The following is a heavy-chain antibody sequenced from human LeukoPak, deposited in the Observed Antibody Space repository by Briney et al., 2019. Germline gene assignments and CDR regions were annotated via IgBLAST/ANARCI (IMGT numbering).Heavy chain of an antibody. CDR3: AKVPRSSSWPYYFDY. D-gene: IGHD6-13*01. CDR2: ISYDGSNK. CDR1: GFTFSSYG. Sequence: GRSLRLSCAASGFTFSSYGMHWVRQAPGKGLEWVAVISYDGSNKYYADSVKGRFTISRDNSKNTLYLQMNSLRAEDTAVYYCAKVPRSSSWPYYFDYWGQGTLVTVSS. V-gene: IGHV3-30*18. J-gene: IGHJ4*02.